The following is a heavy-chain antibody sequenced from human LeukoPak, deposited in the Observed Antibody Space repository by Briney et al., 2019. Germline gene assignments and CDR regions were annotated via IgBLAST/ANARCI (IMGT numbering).Heavy chain of an antibody. Sequence: SVKVSCKASGGTFSSSAISWVRQAPGQWLEWMGGIIPIFGTANYAQKFQGRVTITADESTSTAYMELSSLRSEDTAVYYCASTVDGVVFPFDYWGQGTLVTVSS. V-gene: IGHV1-69*13. CDR2: IIPIFGTA. CDR1: GGTFSSSA. D-gene: IGHD3-3*01. CDR3: ASTVDGVVFPFDY. J-gene: IGHJ4*02.